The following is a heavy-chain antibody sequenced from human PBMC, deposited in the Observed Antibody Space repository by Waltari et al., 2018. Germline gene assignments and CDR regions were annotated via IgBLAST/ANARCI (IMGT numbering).Heavy chain of an antibody. V-gene: IGHV1-8*01. CDR3: ARGAAAGKGAHWFDP. CDR2: RNPNSGNT. D-gene: IGHD6-13*01. Sequence: QVQLVQSGAEVKKPGASVKVSCKASGYTFTSYDINWVRQATGQGLEWMGWRNPNSGNTGYAQKFQDRLIMTTDTSISTAYMELTSLTSEDTAVYYCARGAAAGKGAHWFDPWGQGTLVIVSS. J-gene: IGHJ5*02. CDR1: GYTFTSYD.